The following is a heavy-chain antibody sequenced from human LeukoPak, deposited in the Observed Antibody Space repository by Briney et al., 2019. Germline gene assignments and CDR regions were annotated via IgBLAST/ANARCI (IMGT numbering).Heavy chain of an antibody. D-gene: IGHD3-3*02. J-gene: IGHJ4*02. V-gene: IGHV3-30-3*01. CDR3: ARDTAHFWSGHRYFDY. CDR1: GFTFSTYT. CDR2: ISYDGSNT. Sequence: PGGSLTLSCAASGFTFSTYTMHWVRQAPGKGLEWVALISYDGSNTYYADSVEGRFTISRDNSKNTLFLQMNSLRAEDTAVYYCARDTAHFWSGHRYFDYWGQGTLVTVSS.